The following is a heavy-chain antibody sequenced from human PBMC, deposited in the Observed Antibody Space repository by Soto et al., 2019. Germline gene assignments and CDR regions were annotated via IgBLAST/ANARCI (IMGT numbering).Heavy chain of an antibody. D-gene: IGHD5-18*01. CDR1: GFTFSSYG. J-gene: IGHJ6*02. CDR3: AKDLRIQLWAYYYYYGMDV. V-gene: IGHV3-30*18. Sequence: LGGSLRLSCAASGFTFSSYGMHWVRQAPGKGLEWVAVISYDGSNKYYADSVKGRFTISRDNSQNTLYLQMNSLRAEDTAVYYCAKDLRIQLWAYYYYYGMDVWGQGTTVTVSS. CDR2: ISYDGSNK.